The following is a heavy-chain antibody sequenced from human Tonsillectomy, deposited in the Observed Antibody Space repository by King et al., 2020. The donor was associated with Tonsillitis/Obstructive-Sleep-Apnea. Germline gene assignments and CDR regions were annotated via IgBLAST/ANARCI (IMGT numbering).Heavy chain of an antibody. D-gene: IGHD3-3*01. CDR1: GDTFSTYA. J-gene: IGHJ4*02. V-gene: IGHV1-69*14. CDR3: AKSPPPSYYDFWSGYFLDY. Sequence: VQLVQSGAEVKKPGSSVKVSCKASGDTFSTYAISWVRQAPGQGLEWMGGIIPILGTVNYAQKFQGRVTITADKSTSAAYMELSSLGSEHTAVYYCAKSPPPSYYDFWSGYFLDYWGQGTLVTVSS. CDR2: IIPILGTV.